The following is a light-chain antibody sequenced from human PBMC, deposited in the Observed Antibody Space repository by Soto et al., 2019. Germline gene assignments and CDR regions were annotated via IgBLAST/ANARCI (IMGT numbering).Light chain of an antibody. J-gene: IGKJ2*01. CDR1: QNISSC. V-gene: IGKV1-39*01. CDR2: AAS. Sequence: DIQMTQSPSSLSASVGDRVTITCRASQNISSCLNWYQQKPGKAPNLLIYAASSLQSGVPSRFSGSGPGTDFTLTISSLQPEDFATYYCQQSHSTPYTFGQGTKLEIK. CDR3: QQSHSTPYT.